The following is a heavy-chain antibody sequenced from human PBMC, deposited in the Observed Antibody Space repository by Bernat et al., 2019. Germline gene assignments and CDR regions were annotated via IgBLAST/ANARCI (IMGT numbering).Heavy chain of an antibody. J-gene: IGHJ4*02. CDR3: VRDNGRNYGSSLGVY. CDR2: ISYDGSEK. Sequence: QVQLVESGGSVVQPGRSLRLSCVASGFTFSTYAMHWVRQAPGKGLEWVAVISYDGSEKNSADSVKGRFTVSRDNSENTLYLQMNSLRGEDTAVYYCVRDNGRNYGSSLGVYWGRGTLVTV. V-gene: IGHV3-30-3*01. D-gene: IGHD1-26*01. CDR1: GFTFSTYA.